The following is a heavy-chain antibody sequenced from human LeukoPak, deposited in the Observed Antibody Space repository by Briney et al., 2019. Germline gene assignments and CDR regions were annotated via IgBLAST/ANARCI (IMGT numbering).Heavy chain of an antibody. Sequence: KPGASVKVSCKASGYTFTGYYMHWVRQAPGQGLEWMGWINPNSGGTNYAQKLQGRVTMTRDTSISTAYMELSRLRSDDTAVYYCAREVVSRTYYYGMDVWGQGTTVTVSS. V-gene: IGHV1-2*02. J-gene: IGHJ6*02. D-gene: IGHD2-21*01. CDR1: GYTFTGYY. CDR3: AREVVSRTYYYGMDV. CDR2: INPNSGGT.